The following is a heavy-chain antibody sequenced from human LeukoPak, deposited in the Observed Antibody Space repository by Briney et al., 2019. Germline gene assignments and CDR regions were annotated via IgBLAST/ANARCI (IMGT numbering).Heavy chain of an antibody. CDR3: ARGPPADGMDV. J-gene: IGHJ6*02. CDR2: IIPIFGTA. CDR1: GGTFSSYA. V-gene: IGHV1-69*05. Sequence: GASVKVSCKASGGTFSSYAISWVRQAPGQGLEWMGGIIPIFGTANYAQKFQGRVTMTRDTSTSTVYMELSSLRSEDTAVYYCARGPPADGMDVWGQGTTVTVSS.